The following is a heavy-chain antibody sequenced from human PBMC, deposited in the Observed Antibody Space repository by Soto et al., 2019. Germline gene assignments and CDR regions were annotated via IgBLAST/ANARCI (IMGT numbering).Heavy chain of an antibody. D-gene: IGHD3-22*01. J-gene: IGHJ4*02. Sequence: PSETLSLTCAVYGGSFSGYYWSWIRQPPGKGLEWIGEINHSGSTNYNPSLKSRVTISVDTSKNQFSLKLSSVTAADTAVYYCARGGYYYDSSGYPLLFDYWGQGTLVTVSS. V-gene: IGHV4-34*01. CDR2: INHSGST. CDR3: ARGGYYYDSSGYPLLFDY. CDR1: GGSFSGYY.